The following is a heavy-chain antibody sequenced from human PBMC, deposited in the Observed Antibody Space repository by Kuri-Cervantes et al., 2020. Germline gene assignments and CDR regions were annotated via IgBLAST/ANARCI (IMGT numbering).Heavy chain of an antibody. V-gene: IGHV3-30*03. CDR2: ISYDGSNK. Sequence: GGSLRLSCAASGFTFSSYGMHWVRQAPGKGLEWVAVISYDGSNKYYADSVKGRFTISRDSSKNTVSLQMSSLRPEDTAVYYCVRDQFPGAPDYFDYWGQGILVTVSS. CDR1: GFTFSSYG. J-gene: IGHJ4*02. CDR3: VRDQFPGAPDYFDY. D-gene: IGHD1-26*01.